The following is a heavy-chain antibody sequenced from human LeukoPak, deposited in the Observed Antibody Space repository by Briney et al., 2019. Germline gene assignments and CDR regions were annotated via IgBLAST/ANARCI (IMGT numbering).Heavy chain of an antibody. J-gene: IGHJ4*02. V-gene: IGHV4-39*07. CDR2: IYYSGST. Sequence: SETLSLTCTVSGGSISRSRDYWGWIRQPPGKGLEWIGSIYYSGSTYYNPSLKSRVTISGDTSKNQFSLKLSSVTAADTAVYYCARDRGTWNDDGFDYWGQGTLVTVSS. D-gene: IGHD1-1*01. CDR1: GGSISRSRDY. CDR3: ARDRGTWNDDGFDY.